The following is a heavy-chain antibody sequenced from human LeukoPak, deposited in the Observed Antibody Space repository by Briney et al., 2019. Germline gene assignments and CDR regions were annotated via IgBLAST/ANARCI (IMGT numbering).Heavy chain of an antibody. D-gene: IGHD4-17*01. CDR2: IYYSGST. Sequence: PSETLSLTWTVSGGSISSYYCSWIRQPPGKGMEWIGYIYYSGSTNYNPSLKSRVTISVDTSKNQFSLKLSSVTAADTAVYYCARSPDSGDKWFDTWGRGTLVTVSS. CDR3: ARSPDSGDKWFDT. CDR1: GGSISSYY. J-gene: IGHJ5*02. V-gene: IGHV4-59*01.